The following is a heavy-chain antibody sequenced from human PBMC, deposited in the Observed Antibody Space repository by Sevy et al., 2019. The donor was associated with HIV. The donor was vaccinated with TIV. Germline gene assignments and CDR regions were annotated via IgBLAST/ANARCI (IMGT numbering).Heavy chain of an antibody. CDR3: ARDSKVSIAVASDYYMDV. J-gene: IGHJ6*03. CDR1: GDSVSSNSAA. CDR2: TYYRSKWYN. V-gene: IGHV6-1*01. Sequence: SQTLSLTCAISGDSVSSNSAAWNWIRQSPSRGLEWLGRTYYRSKWYNDYAVSVKSRITINPDTSKNQFSLQLNSVTPEDTAVYYCARDSKVSIAVASDYYMDVWGKGTTVTVSS. D-gene: IGHD6-19*01.